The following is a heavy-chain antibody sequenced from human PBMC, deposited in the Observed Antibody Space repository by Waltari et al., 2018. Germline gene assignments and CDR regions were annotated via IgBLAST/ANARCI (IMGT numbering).Heavy chain of an antibody. CDR2: MNPNSSNT. CDR1: GYIFTDYD. Sequence: QVQLVQSGPEVKQPGASVKVSCAASGYIFTDYDINWVRQAPGQGFEWMGWMNPNSSNTGYAQKFQGRVTMTMNTPTSRAYIELRDLRSDDTAVYYCTRRREFFGPDYWGQGSLVTVSA. CDR3: TRRREFFGPDY. D-gene: IGHD3-3*01. J-gene: IGHJ4*02. V-gene: IGHV1-8*01.